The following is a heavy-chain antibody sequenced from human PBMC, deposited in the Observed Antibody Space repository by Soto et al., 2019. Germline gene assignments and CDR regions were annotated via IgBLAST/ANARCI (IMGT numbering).Heavy chain of an antibody. V-gene: IGHV3-21*01. J-gene: IGHJ6*02. CDR3: AREYPACPLAYGLDV. CDR2: ISSRSDI. CDR1: GFTFSTYS. Sequence: PGGSLRLSCVGSGFTFSTYSINWVRQAPGKGLEWVSSISSRSDIYYADSVKGRFTISRDNAKNSVSLQMNSLRAEDTAVYYCAREYPACPLAYGLDVWGQGTTVTVYS.